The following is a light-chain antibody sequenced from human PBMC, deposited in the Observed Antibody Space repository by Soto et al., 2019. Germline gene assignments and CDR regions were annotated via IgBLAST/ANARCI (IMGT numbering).Light chain of an antibody. Sequence: QSVLTQPASVSGSRGQSITISCTGTSSDVGFYNYVSWYQQHPGRAPKLMIYEVNNRPSGVSNRFSGSKSGNTASLTISGLQAEDEADYYCSSYTSSDTQVLGGGTKLTVL. CDR3: SSYTSSDTQV. J-gene: IGLJ3*02. CDR1: SSDVGFYNY. CDR2: EVN. V-gene: IGLV2-14*01.